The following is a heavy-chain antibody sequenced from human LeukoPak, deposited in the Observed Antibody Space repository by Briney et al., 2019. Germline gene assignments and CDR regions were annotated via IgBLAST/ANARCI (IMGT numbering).Heavy chain of an antibody. Sequence: PSGGSLRLSCAASGFTFSSYGMHWVRQAPGKGLEWVAFIRYDGSNKYYADSVKGRFTISRDNSKNTLYLQMNSLRAEDTAVYSCAKESLWFGELEDLDYFDYWGQGTLVTVSS. CDR2: IRYDGSNK. V-gene: IGHV3-30*02. J-gene: IGHJ4*02. D-gene: IGHD3-10*01. CDR1: GFTFSSYG. CDR3: AKESLWFGELEDLDYFDY.